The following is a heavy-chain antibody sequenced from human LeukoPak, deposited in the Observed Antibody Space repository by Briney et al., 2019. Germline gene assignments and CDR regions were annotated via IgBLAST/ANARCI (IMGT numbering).Heavy chain of an antibody. CDR1: GYTFSAYY. D-gene: IGHD6-13*01. Sequence: ASVKVSYNASGYTFSAYYMNWLRQAPGQGLEWMGWISPNSGATNYAQNFQARVTMTGDTSISTAYMELSSLRSDDTAVYYCARLGGGSNWSNYGFWGQGTLVTVSS. J-gene: IGHJ4*02. CDR3: ARLGGGSNWSNYGF. CDR2: ISPNSGAT. V-gene: IGHV1-2*02.